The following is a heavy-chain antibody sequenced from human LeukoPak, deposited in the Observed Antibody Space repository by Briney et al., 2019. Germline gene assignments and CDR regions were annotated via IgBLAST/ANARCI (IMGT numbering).Heavy chain of an antibody. CDR3: ARSVHRIAAAGTAGPDY. D-gene: IGHD6-13*01. V-gene: IGHV3-48*01. CDR1: GFTFSSYN. J-gene: IGHJ4*02. CDR2: ISSSSSTI. Sequence: QPGGSLRLSCAASGFTFSSYNMNWVRQAPGKGLEWVSYISSSSSTIYYADSVKGRFTISRDNAKNSLYLQMNSLRAEDTAVYYCARSVHRIAAAGTAGPDYWGQGTLVTVSS.